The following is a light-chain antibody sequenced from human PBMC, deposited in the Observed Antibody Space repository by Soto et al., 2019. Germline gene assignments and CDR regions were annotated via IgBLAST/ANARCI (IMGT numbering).Light chain of an antibody. CDR2: GAS. V-gene: IGKV3-20*01. J-gene: IGKJ5*01. Sequence: EIVLTQSPGTLSLSPGERATLSCRASQSVSSGYLAWYQQKPGQAPRLLIFGASTRATDIPDRFSGSGSGTDFTLTISRMEPEDFAVYYCQQYGSPITFGQGTRLEIK. CDR3: QQYGSPIT. CDR1: QSVSSGY.